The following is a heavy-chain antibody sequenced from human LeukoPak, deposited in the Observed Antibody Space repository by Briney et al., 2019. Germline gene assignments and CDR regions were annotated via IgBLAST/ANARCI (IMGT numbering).Heavy chain of an antibody. CDR3: VKLSSRVSQTIDY. D-gene: IGHD6-13*01. CDR1: GFTFSSYA. J-gene: IGHJ4*02. CDR2: ISSNGGNT. V-gene: IGHV3-64D*09. Sequence: GGSLRLSCSASGFTFSSYAMHWVRQAPGKGLEYVSGISSNGGNTYYVDSVKGRFTISRDNSKNTLYLQMSSLRVEDTAVYYCVKLSSRVSQTIDYWGQGTLVTVSS.